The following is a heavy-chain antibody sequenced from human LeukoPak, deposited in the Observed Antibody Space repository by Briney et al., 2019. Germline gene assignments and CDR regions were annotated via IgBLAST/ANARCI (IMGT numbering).Heavy chain of an antibody. CDR2: IYYSGSA. D-gene: IGHD6-13*01. CDR3: ARAPGIAAAGTHFDF. V-gene: IGHV4-59*01. Sequence: PSETLSLTCTVSGGSLSSYYWSWIRQPPGKGLEWIGYIYYSGSAKYNPSLKSRVTISVDTSKNRFSLKLSSVTAGDTAVYYCARAPGIAAAGTHFDFWGQGTLVTVSS. J-gene: IGHJ4*02. CDR1: GGSLSSYY.